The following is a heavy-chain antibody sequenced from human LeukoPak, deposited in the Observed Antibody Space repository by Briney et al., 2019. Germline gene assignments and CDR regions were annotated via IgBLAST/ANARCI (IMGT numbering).Heavy chain of an antibody. CDR2: ISYDGSNK. CDR3: ARDLPYCSGGSCYSSWAFDI. J-gene: IGHJ3*02. CDR1: GFIFNSYA. V-gene: IGHV3-30*01. D-gene: IGHD2-15*01. Sequence: PGRSLRLFCAASGFIFNSYALHWVRQAPGKGLEGVTVISYDGSNKFYADFVKGRFTISRDNSKNTLYLQMNGQNARDAAVYCCARDLPYCSGGSCYSSWAFDIWGQGKMVTVSS.